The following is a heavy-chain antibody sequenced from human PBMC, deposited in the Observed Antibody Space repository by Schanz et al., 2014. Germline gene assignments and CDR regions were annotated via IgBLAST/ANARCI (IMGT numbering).Heavy chain of an antibody. D-gene: IGHD1-26*01. CDR3: AKELYSGSHYGWFDP. V-gene: IGHV3-23*04. CDR2: ISGSGGST. CDR1: GFSFSTYA. J-gene: IGHJ5*02. Sequence: EVQLVESGGVLVQPVGSLRLSCAASGFSFSTYAMSWVRHAPGKGLQWVSTISGSGGSTYYADSVKGRFTISRDNSNHTLYLQMNSLRADDTAVYYCAKELYSGSHYGWFDPWGQGTLVTVSS.